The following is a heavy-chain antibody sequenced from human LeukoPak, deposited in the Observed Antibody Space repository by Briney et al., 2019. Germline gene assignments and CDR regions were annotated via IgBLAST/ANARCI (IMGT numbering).Heavy chain of an antibody. CDR1: GASISSGSYY. CDR2: INHSGST. CDR3: ARAPQRSYQHNWFDP. Sequence: SETLSLTCTVSGASISSGSYYWSWIRQPPGKGLEWIGEINHSGSTNYNPSLKSRVTISVDTSKNQFSLKLSSVTAADTAVYYCARAPQRSYQHNWFDPWGQGTLVTVSS. J-gene: IGHJ5*02. D-gene: IGHD2-21*01. V-gene: IGHV4-39*07.